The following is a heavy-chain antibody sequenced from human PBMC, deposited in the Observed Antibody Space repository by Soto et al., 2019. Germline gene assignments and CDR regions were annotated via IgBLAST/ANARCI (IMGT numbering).Heavy chain of an antibody. V-gene: IGHV4-4*07. D-gene: IGHD6-13*01. CDR3: ARDGNSHSSSWETGYYYYCGMDV. CDR2: IYTSGST. Sequence: PSETLSLTCTVSGGSISSYYWSWIRQPAGKGLEWIGRIYTSGSTNYNPSLKSRVTMSVDTSKNQFSLKLSSVTAADTAVYYCARDGNSHSSSWETGYYYYCGMDVWGQGTTVTVSS. CDR1: GGSISSYY. J-gene: IGHJ6*02.